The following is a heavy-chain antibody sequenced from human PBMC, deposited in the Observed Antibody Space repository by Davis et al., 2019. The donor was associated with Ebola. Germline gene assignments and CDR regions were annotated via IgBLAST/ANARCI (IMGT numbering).Heavy chain of an antibody. V-gene: IGHV3-23*01. Sequence: PGGSLRLSCSASGFIFSTYVMSWVRQAPGKGLEWVSAISGGGVSTYYADSVKGRFTISRDNSKNTLYLQINSLRDEDTAVYFCARDPWGYDFWSGYYPHFDHWGQGTLVTVSS. CDR2: ISGGGVST. CDR3: ARDPWGYDFWSGYYPHFDH. D-gene: IGHD3-3*01. J-gene: IGHJ4*02. CDR1: GFIFSTYV.